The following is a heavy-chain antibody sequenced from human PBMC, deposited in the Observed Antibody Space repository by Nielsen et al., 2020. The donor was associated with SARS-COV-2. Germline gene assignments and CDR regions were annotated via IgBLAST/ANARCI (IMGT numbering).Heavy chain of an antibody. D-gene: IGHD4-17*01. Sequence: GESLKISCAASGFTFSSYAMSWVRQAPGKGLEWVSAISGSGGSTYYADSVKGRFTISRDNSKNTLYLQMNSLRAEDTAVYYCARGYGDYYFDYWGQGTLVTVSS. CDR2: ISGSGGST. CDR1: GFTFSSYA. CDR3: ARGYGDYYFDY. V-gene: IGHV3-23*01. J-gene: IGHJ4*02.